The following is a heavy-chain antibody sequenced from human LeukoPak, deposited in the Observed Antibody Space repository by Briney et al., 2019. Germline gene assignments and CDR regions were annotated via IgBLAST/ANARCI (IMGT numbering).Heavy chain of an antibody. CDR1: GGSISSYY. V-gene: IGHV4-59*01. D-gene: IGHD2-15*01. CDR3: ARGGCSGGSCYELDY. Sequence: SETLSLTCTVSGGSISSYYWSWIRQPPGKGLEWIGYIYYSGSTNYNPSLKSRVTISVDTSKNQFSLKLSSVTAADAAVYYCARGGCSGGSCYELDYWGQGTLVTVSS. J-gene: IGHJ4*02. CDR2: IYYSGST.